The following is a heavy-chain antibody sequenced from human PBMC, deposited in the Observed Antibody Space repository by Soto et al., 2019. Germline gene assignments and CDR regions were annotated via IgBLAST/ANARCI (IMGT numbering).Heavy chain of an antibody. D-gene: IGHD2-15*01. CDR1: GFTFRTYT. V-gene: IGHV3-21*01. CDR2: IRGFSPYT. CDR3: ARDRGYDAHDYYYNAMDV. Sequence: GSLRLSCVASGFTFRTYTMDWVRQAPGKGLEWVSGIRGFSPYTFYAESVKGRFTISRDNAKNSLYLQMNSLGVEDTAVYYCARDRGYDAHDYYYNAMDVWGQGTTVTVSS. J-gene: IGHJ6*02.